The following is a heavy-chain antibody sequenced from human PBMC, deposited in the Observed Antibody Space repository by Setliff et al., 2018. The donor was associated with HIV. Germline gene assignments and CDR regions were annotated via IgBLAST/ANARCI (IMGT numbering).Heavy chain of an antibody. Sequence: GSLRLSCAASGFTFSDYPMNWVRQAPGKGLEWVSHIYPDSNNIDYTDSVKGRFTISRDNAKNSLYLQMNSLRAEDTAVYYCATDRGTYWGQGTLVTVSS. CDR3: ATDRGTY. CDR1: GFTFSDYP. D-gene: IGHD1-7*01. CDR2: IYPDSNNI. V-gene: IGHV3-48*01. J-gene: IGHJ4*02.